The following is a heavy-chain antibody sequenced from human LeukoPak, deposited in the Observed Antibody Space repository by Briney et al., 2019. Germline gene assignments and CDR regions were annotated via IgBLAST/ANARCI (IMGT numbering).Heavy chain of an antibody. D-gene: IGHD3-10*01. Sequence: GGSLRLSCAASGFTFSTYAMSWVCQAPGKGLEWVSGISISGGSSYYADSVKGRFTISRDNSKNTLFLQMNRLRAEDTAVYYCAKDRDLLFAHCWFDLWGQGTLVTVSS. CDR3: AKDRDLLFAHCWFDL. CDR1: GFTFSTYA. V-gene: IGHV3-23*01. CDR2: ISISGGSS. J-gene: IGHJ5*02.